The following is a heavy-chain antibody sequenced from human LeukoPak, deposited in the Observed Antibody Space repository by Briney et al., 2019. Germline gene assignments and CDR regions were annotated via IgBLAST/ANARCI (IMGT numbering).Heavy chain of an antibody. V-gene: IGHV3-21*01. J-gene: IGHJ4*02. CDR2: ISSSSSYI. Sequence: PGGSLRLSSAASGFTVSSNYMNWVRQAPGKGLEWVSSISSSSSYIYYADSVKGRFTISRDNAKNSLYLQMNSLRAEDTAVYYCARLDGSWYKDYWGQGTLVTVSS. CDR3: ARLDGSWYKDY. D-gene: IGHD6-13*01. CDR1: GFTVSSNY.